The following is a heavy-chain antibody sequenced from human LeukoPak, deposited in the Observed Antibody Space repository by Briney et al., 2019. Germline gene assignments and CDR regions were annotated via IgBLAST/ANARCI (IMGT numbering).Heavy chain of an antibody. CDR2: INHSGST. CDR3: ARSPGIAAAGIPTTFDY. J-gene: IGHJ4*02. V-gene: IGHV4-34*01. Sequence: SETLSLTCAAYGGSFSGYYWSWIRQPPGKGLEWIGEINHSGSTNYNPSLKSRVTISVDTSKNQFSLKLSSVTAADTAVYYCARSPGIAAAGIPTTFDYWGQGTLVTVSS. D-gene: IGHD6-13*01. CDR1: GGSFSGYY.